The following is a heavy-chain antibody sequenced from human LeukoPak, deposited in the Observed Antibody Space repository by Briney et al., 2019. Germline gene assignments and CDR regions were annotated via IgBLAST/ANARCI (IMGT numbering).Heavy chain of an antibody. CDR3: ARANDIVVVPAANYYYYYYMDV. V-gene: IGHV1-69*01. CDR1: GGTFSSYA. J-gene: IGHJ6*03. CDR2: IIPIFGTA. Sequence: GSSVKVSCKASGGTFSSYAISWVRQAPGQGLEWMGGIIPIFGTANYAQKFQGRVTITADESTSTAYMELSSLRSEDTAVYYCARANDIVVVPAANYYYYYYMDVWGKGTTVTVSS. D-gene: IGHD2-2*01.